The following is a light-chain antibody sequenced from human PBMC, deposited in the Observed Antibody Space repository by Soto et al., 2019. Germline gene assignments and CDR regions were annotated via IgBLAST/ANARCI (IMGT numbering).Light chain of an antibody. CDR3: QQYYRSPPGFT. CDR2: GAA. J-gene: IGKJ3*01. V-gene: IGKV3-20*01. Sequence: EVVLTQSPDTLSLFPGERATLSCRASQRVSSTYFAWYRQKPGQPPRLLIYGAANRATGVPDRFNGSGSGTDFTLTISRLEPEDFAVYYCQQYYRSPPGFTFGPGTTVEVK. CDR1: QRVSSTY.